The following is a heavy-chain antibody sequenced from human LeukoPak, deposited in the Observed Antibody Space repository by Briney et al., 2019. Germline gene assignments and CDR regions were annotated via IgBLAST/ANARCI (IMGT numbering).Heavy chain of an antibody. J-gene: IGHJ5*02. D-gene: IGHD6-25*01. CDR3: ARLKQRRWFDP. CDR1: GYTFTIHD. Sequence: ASVKVSFKASGYTFTIHDINWVRQAPGQGLEWMGWINPNSGGTNYAQKFQGRVTMTRDTSISTAYMELSRLRSDDTAVYYCARLKQRRWFDPWGQGTLVTVSS. V-gene: IGHV1-2*02. CDR2: INPNSGGT.